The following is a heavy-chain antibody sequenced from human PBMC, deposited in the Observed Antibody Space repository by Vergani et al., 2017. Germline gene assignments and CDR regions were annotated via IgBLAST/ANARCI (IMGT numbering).Heavy chain of an antibody. CDR2: IYYSGST. Sequence: QVQLQESGPGLVKPSETLSLTCTVSGGSISSYYWSWIRQPPGKGLEWIGYIYYSGSTNYKPSLKSRVTISVDTSKNQFSLKLSSVTAADTAVYYCATSKLGYYDSSAFDIWGQGTMVTVSS. CDR3: ATSKLGYYDSSAFDI. J-gene: IGHJ3*02. D-gene: IGHD3-22*01. CDR1: GGSISSYY. V-gene: IGHV4-59*01.